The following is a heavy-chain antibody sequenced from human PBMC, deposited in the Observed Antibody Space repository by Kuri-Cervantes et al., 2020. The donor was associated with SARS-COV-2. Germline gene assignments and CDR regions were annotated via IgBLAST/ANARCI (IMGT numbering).Heavy chain of an antibody. CDR3: ARASYVLRFLEWLSPGDY. V-gene: IGHV1-18*01. CDR2: ISAYNGNT. CDR1: GYTFTSYG. D-gene: IGHD3-3*01. J-gene: IGHJ4*02. Sequence: ASVKVSCKASGYTFTSYGISCVRQAPGQGLEWMGWISAYNGNTNYAQKFQGRVTMTRDTSISTAYMELSRLRSVDTAVYYCARASYVLRFLEWLSPGDYWGQGTLVTVSS.